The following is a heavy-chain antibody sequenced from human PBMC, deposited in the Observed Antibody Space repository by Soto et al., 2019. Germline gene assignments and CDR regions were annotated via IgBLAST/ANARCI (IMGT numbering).Heavy chain of an antibody. Sequence: SETLSLTCTVSGGSISSYYWSWIRQPPGKGLEWIGYIYYSGSTNYNPSLKSRVTISVDTSKNQFSLKLSSLTAADTAVYYCAREESTGYFDYWGQGTLVTVSS. J-gene: IGHJ4*02. D-gene: IGHD2-2*01. V-gene: IGHV4-59*01. CDR2: IYYSGST. CDR3: AREESTGYFDY. CDR1: GGSISSYY.